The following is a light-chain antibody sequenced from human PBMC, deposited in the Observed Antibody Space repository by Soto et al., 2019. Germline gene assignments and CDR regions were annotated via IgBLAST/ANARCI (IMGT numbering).Light chain of an antibody. J-gene: IGLJ3*02. Sequence: QSALTQPRSVSGSPGQSVTISCTGSSSDVGGYKYVSWYQQYPGKAPKLMIFDVTKRPSGVPDRFSGSKSGNTASLTISGLQGEDEADYYCCSYAGSSTGVFGGGTKLTVL. V-gene: IGLV2-11*01. CDR1: SSDVGGYKY. CDR2: DVT. CDR3: CSYAGSSTGV.